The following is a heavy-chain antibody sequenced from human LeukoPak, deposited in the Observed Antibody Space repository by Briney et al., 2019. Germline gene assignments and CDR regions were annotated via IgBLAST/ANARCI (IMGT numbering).Heavy chain of an antibody. V-gene: IGHV3-21*01. D-gene: IGHD3-16*01. Sequence: GGSLRLSCAASGFTFSSYNMNWVRQAPGKGLEWVSSIYYADSLKGRFTISRDNAKNSLYLQMNSLRAEDTAVYYCARDLYPGYWGQGTLVTVSS. J-gene: IGHJ4*02. CDR3: ARDLYPGY. CDR2: I. CDR1: GFTFSSYN.